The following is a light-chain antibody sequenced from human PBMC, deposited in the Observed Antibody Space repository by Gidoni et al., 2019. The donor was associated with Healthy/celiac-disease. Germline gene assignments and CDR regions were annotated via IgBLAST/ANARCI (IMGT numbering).Light chain of an antibody. CDR1: QDISNY. CDR3: QQYDNLPPIT. J-gene: IGKJ5*01. V-gene: IGKV1-33*01. Sequence: DIQMTQSPSSLSASVGDRVTITCQASQDISNYLNWYQQKPGKAPKLLIYDASNLETGVPSRFSGSGSGTDFTFTISSLQPEDIATYYCQQYDNLPPITLXQXTRLEIK. CDR2: DAS.